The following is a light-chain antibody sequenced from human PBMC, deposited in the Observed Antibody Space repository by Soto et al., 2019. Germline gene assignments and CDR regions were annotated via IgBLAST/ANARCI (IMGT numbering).Light chain of an antibody. CDR3: SSYTISNTLPFV. V-gene: IGLV2-14*01. CDR2: EVN. J-gene: IGLJ1*01. CDR1: FNDVGGYNY. Sequence: QSALTQPPSASGSPGQSVTISCTGTFNDVGGYNYVSWYQQYPGKAPKLIIYEVNNRPSGVSNRFSGSKSGNTASLTISGLQAEDEADYYCSSYTISNTLPFVFGTGTKLTVL.